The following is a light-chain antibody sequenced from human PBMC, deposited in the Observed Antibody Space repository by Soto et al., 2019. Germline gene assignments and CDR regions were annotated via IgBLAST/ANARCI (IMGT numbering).Light chain of an antibody. Sequence: EIVMTQSQATLSVSPGERATLSCRASQSVSSNLAWYQQKPGQAPRLLIYGASPRATGIPARFSGSGSGTEFTLNITSLQSQDFAVYYCQQYNNCPPWTFGQGTKVEIK. V-gene: IGKV3-15*01. CDR1: QSVSSN. CDR3: QQYNNCPPWT. CDR2: GAS. J-gene: IGKJ1*01.